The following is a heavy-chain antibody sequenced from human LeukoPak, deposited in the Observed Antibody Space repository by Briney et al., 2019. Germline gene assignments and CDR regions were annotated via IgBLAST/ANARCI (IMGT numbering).Heavy chain of an antibody. CDR1: GYTFTNYG. D-gene: IGHD6-13*01. Sequence: GASVKVSCKASGYTFTNYGISWVRQAPGQGLEWMGWISTYNANTNYAQKLQGRVTMTTDTSTSTAYMELRGLRSDDTAVYYCARKTIAGGYNWFDPWGQGTLVTVSS. J-gene: IGHJ5*02. V-gene: IGHV1-18*01. CDR3: ARKTIAGGYNWFDP. CDR2: ISTYNANT.